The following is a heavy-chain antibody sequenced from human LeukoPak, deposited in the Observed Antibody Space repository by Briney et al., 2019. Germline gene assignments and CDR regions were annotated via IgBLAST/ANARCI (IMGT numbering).Heavy chain of an antibody. D-gene: IGHD1-1*01. V-gene: IGHV1-2*02. CDR3: VRDRTSTTGTYYFDY. CDR1: GYTFTGYY. J-gene: IGHJ4*02. Sequence: ASVKVSCKASGYTFTGYYMHWVRQAPGQGLEWMGWINPNSGGTNYAQKFQGRVTMTRDTSISTAYMELSRLRSDDTAVYYCVRDRTSTTGTYYFDYWGQGTLVTVSS. CDR2: INPNSGGT.